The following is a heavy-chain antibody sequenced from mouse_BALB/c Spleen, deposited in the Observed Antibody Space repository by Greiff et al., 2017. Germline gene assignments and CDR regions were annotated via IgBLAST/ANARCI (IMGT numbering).Heavy chain of an antibody. V-gene: IGHV4-1*02. CDR1: GFDFSRYW. CDR3: ARRGLLNVLAY. J-gene: IGHJ3*01. CDR2: INPDSSTI. Sequence: EVKLMESGGGLVQPGGSLKLSCAASGFDFSRYWMSWVRQAPGKGLEWIGEINPDSSTINYTPSLKDKFIISRDNAKNTLYLQMSKVRSEDTALYYCARRGLLNVLAYWGQGTLVTVSA. D-gene: IGHD2-3*01.